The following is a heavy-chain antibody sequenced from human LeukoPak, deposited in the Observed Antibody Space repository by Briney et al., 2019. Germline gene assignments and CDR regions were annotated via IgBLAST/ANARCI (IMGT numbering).Heavy chain of an antibody. D-gene: IGHD1-26*01. J-gene: IGHJ4*02. CDR3: ARLVDDDSGTYWFYFDS. Sequence: ASVKVSCKASGYTFTNYGINWVRQAPGQGLEWMGWISAYNGNTNYAQKVQGRVTMTIDTSTTTGYMELRSLRSEDTAVYYCARLVDDDSGTYWFYFDSWGQGTLVTVSS. V-gene: IGHV1-18*04. CDR1: GYTFTNYG. CDR2: ISAYNGNT.